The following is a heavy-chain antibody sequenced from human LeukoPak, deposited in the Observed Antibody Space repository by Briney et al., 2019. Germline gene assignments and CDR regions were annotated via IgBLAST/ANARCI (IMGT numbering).Heavy chain of an antibody. D-gene: IGHD2-2*01. CDR2: IKSKTDGGTT. J-gene: IGHJ4*02. V-gene: IGHV3-15*01. CDR1: GFTFSNAL. Sequence: PGGSLRLSCAASGFTFSNALMSWVRQAPGKGLEWVGRIKSKTDGGTTDYAAPVKGRFTISRDDSKNTLYLQMNSLKTEDTAVYYCTTGYCSSTSCYRWGQGTLVTVSS. CDR3: TTGYCSSTSCYR.